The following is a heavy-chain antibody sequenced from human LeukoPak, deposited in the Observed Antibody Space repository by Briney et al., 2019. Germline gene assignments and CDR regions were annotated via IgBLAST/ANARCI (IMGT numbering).Heavy chain of an antibody. CDR2: ISSSSSYI. D-gene: IGHD3-22*01. CDR3: ARDRDYYDSSGYYLFDY. V-gene: IGHV3-21*01. Sequence: GGSLRLSCAASGVTFSSYSMNWVRQAPGKGLEWVSSISSSSSYIYYADSVKGRFTISRDNAKNSLYLQMNSLRAEDTAVYYCARDRDYYDSSGYYLFDYWGQGTLVTVSS. J-gene: IGHJ4*02. CDR1: GVTFSSYS.